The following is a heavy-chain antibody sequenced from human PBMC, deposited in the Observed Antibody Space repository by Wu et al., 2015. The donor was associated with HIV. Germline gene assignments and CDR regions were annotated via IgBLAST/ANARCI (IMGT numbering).Heavy chain of an antibody. V-gene: IGHV1-69*14. CDR2: IISIFDIV. J-gene: IGHJ3*02. CDR1: GDTFSNYA. D-gene: IGHD6-13*01. Sequence: QVQLAQSGAGVKKPGSSVKVSCKASGDTFSNYAINWVRQAPGQGLEWMGGIISIFDIVNYAQKFQGRVTITADKSTSTSYMELSSLISEDTAMYYCARSFSGGSSWYMRPLNPFDIWGQGTLVTVSS. CDR3: ARSFSGGSSWYMRPLNPFDI.